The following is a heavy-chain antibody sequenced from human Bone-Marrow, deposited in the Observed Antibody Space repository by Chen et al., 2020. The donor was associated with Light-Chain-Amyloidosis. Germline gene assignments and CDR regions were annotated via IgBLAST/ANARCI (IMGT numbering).Heavy chain of an antibody. Sequence: EVQLVESGGGSVQPGGSLRLSCSVSGFTLRRFGLYWVRQAAGKGREWVSAIGTSGDTYYPGSVKGRFTISRDDAKNSLYLKMNSLRAEDTGVYYCAREVVDSTSAGWYFDLWGRGTLVTVSS. J-gene: IGHJ2*01. CDR1: GFTLRRFG. D-gene: IGHD6-6*01. CDR2: IGTSGDT. V-gene: IGHV3-13*01. CDR3: AREVVDSTSAGWYFDL.